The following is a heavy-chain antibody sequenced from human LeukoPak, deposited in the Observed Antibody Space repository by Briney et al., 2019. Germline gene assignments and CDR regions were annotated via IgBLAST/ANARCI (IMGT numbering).Heavy chain of an antibody. CDR2: INPSGGST. D-gene: IGHD2-2*01. V-gene: IGHV1-46*01. CDR1: GYTFTSYY. CDR3: ARAIVVVPAARKGLDAFDI. Sequence: ASVKVSCKASGYTFTSYYMHWVRQAPGQGLELMGIINPSGGSTSYAQKFQGRVTMTRDTSTSTVYMELSSLRSEDTAVYYCARAIVVVPAARKGLDAFDIWGQGTMVTVSS. J-gene: IGHJ3*02.